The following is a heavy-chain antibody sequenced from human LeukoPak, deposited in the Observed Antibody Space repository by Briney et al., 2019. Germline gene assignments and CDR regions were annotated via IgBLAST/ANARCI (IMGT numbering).Heavy chain of an antibody. CDR1: GFTFSSYA. J-gene: IGHJ6*03. CDR2: ISYDGSTK. CDR3: ARDRVDYDYYYYMDV. V-gene: IGHV3-30*01. Sequence: GGSLRLSCAASGFTFSSYAMHWVRQAPGKGLEWVADISYDGSTKYYADSVKGRFTISGDNSKHPLYRQINSRRAEDTAVYYCARDRVDYDYYYYMDVWGKGTTVTVSS. D-gene: IGHD2-15*01.